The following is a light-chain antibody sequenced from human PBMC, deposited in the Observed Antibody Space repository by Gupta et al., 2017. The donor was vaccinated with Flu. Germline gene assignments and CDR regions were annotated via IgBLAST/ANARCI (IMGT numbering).Light chain of an antibody. CDR2: EVS. CDR1: SSDVGGYNY. J-gene: IGLJ1*01. V-gene: IGLV2-14*01. Sequence: QSALTQPASVSGSPGQAITIPCTGTSSDVGGYNYVSWYQPHPGKAPNLMIYEVSNRPSGVSIHFSGSKSGHTASLTISELQADDEADYYCSSYTSSSTQVVGTGTKVTVL. CDR3: SSYTSSSTQV.